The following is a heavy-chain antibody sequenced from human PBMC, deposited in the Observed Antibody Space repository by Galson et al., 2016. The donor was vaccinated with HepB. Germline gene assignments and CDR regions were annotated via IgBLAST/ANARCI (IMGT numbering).Heavy chain of an antibody. CDR2: INSDGSTT. Sequence: SLRLSCAASGFPFSSYMMHWVRQAPGKGLVWVTRINSDGSTTIYADSVKGRFTISRDNAKNTVYLQMNSLRAEDTAVYYCAMLGRYTGWYSVYWGQGTLVTVSS. CDR1: GFPFSSYM. V-gene: IGHV3-74*01. CDR3: AMLGRYTGWYSVY. D-gene: IGHD3-16*02. J-gene: IGHJ4*02.